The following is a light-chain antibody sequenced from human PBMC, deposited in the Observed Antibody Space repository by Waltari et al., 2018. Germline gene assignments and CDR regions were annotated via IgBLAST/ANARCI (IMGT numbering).Light chain of an antibody. Sequence: QSALTQPASVSGSPGQSITISCTGSSSDIGSSNYVSWYQQHPGKAPQLMIYDVTNRPSGVSNRFSGSKSGNTASLTISGLQTEDEADYYCSASTSSFSLVLFGGGTKLTVL. V-gene: IGLV2-14*03. CDR2: DVT. CDR3: SASTSSFSLVL. CDR1: SSDIGSSNY. J-gene: IGLJ2*01.